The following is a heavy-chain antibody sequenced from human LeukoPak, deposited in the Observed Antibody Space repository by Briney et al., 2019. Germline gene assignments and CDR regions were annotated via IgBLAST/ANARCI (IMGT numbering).Heavy chain of an antibody. V-gene: IGHV3-7*01. CDR2: INQDGSEK. Sequence: GGSLRLSCAASGFTFSSYWMSWVRQAPGKGLEWVANINQDGSEKYYVDSVKGRFTISRDNAKNSLYLQMNSLRAEDTAVYYCARVGSSSWYSPLDYWGQGTLVTVSS. CDR1: GFTFSSYW. J-gene: IGHJ4*02. D-gene: IGHD6-13*01. CDR3: ARVGSSSWYSPLDY.